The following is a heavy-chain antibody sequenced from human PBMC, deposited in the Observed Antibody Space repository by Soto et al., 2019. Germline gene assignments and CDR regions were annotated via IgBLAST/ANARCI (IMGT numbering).Heavy chain of an antibody. V-gene: IGHV3-72*01. CDR2: TRNKANSYST. J-gene: IGHJ4*02. CDR1: GFTFSDHY. Sequence: ESGGGLVQPGGSLRLSCAASGFTFSDHYMDWVRQAPGKGLEWVGRTRNKANSYSTEYAASVRGRFTISRDESKNSLYLQMNRLKTEATAVYYCVRTSHYGSGSWNFDYWGQGTLVTVSS. CDR3: VRTSHYGSGSWNFDY. D-gene: IGHD3-10*01.